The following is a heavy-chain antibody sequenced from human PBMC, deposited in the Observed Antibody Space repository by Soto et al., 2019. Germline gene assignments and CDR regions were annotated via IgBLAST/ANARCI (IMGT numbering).Heavy chain of an antibody. CDR3: ARGRYGDY. D-gene: IGHD1-1*01. CDR2: ISANNGNT. J-gene: IGHJ4*02. V-gene: IGHV1-18*01. Sequence: QVHLVQSGAEVKKPGASVKVSCKASGYTFTSYGITWVRQAPGQGLEWMGWISANNGNTDYAQKLQGRVILTSDTSTSTAYMDLRSLLSDATDVYSCARGRYGDYWGQGALVTVSS. CDR1: GYTFTSYG.